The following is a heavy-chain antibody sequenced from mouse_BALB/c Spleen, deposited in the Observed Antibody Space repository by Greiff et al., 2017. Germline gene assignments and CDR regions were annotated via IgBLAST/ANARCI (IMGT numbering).Heavy chain of an antibody. CDR3: ARARAY. CDR2: IFPGSGST. Sequence: VQLQQSGAELMKPGASVKISCTATGYTFSSYWIEWVKQRPGHGLEWIGAIFPGSGSTNYNEKFKGRATFTADTSSNTAYMQLSSLTSEDSAVYYCARARAYWGQGTLVTVSA. CDR1: GYTFSSYW. V-gene: IGHV1-9*01. J-gene: IGHJ3*01.